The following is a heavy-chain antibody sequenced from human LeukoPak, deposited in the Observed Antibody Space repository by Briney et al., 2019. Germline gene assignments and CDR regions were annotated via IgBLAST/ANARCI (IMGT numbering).Heavy chain of an antibody. CDR2: IYYSGST. V-gene: IGHV4-31*03. J-gene: IGHJ6*02. CDR3: AREGTVVLGGNYYYYYGMDV. Sequence: PSQTLSLTCTVSGGSISSGGYYWSWIRQHPGKGLEWIGYIYYSGSTYYNPSLKSRVTISVDTSKNQFSLKLSSVTAADTAVYYCAREGTVVLGGNYYYYYGMDVWGQGTTVTVSS. CDR1: GGSISSGGYY. D-gene: IGHD2-8*01.